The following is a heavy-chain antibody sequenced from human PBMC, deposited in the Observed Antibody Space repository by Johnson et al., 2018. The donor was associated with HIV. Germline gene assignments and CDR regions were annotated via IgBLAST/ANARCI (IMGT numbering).Heavy chain of an antibody. CDR2: ISWNSGSI. CDR1: GFTFDDYA. Sequence: EVQLVESGGGLVQPGGSLRLSCAASGFTFDDYAMHWVRQAPGKGLEWVSGISWNSGSIGYADSVKGRFTISRDNAKNSLYLQMNSLRAEDTALYYCAKDRHYTTFNAFDIWGQGTTVTVSS. D-gene: IGHD4-11*01. CDR3: AKDRHYTTFNAFDI. V-gene: IGHV3-9*01. J-gene: IGHJ3*02.